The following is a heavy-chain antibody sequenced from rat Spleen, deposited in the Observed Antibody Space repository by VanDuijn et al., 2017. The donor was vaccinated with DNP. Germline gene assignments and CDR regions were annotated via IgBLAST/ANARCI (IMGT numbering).Heavy chain of an antibody. CDR2: ITSSGGST. CDR1: GFTFYNYW. D-gene: IGHD4-2*01. Sequence: EVQLVESGGDLVQPGRSLKLSCVASGFTFYNYWMTWIRQVPGKGLEWVASITSSGGSTYYPDSVKGRFTISRDNAKNTLYLQMSKLGSEDTAIYYCTRERPHGMDAWGQGTSVTVSS. J-gene: IGHJ4*01. CDR3: TRERPHGMDA. V-gene: IGHV5-31*01.